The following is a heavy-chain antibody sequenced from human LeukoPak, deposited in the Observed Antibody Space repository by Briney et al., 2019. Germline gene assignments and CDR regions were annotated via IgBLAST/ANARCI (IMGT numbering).Heavy chain of an antibody. CDR3: ARDHRQQLDYYYYYYMDV. V-gene: IGHV4-4*08. Sequence: SETLSLTCTVSDGSISSHYWSWIRQPPGKGLEWIGRIYTSGSTNYNPSLKSRVTISVDTSKNQFSLKLSSVTAADTAVYYCARDHRQQLDYYYYYYMDVWGKGTTVTVSS. J-gene: IGHJ6*03. D-gene: IGHD6-13*01. CDR1: DGSISSHY. CDR2: IYTSGST.